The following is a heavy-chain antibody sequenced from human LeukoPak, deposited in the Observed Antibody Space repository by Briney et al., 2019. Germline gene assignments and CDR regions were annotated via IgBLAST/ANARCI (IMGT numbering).Heavy chain of an antibody. D-gene: IGHD3-9*01. J-gene: IGHJ6*02. V-gene: IGHV4-34*01. CDR3: ASQTVLRYFGGYYYYGMTS. Sequence: PSETLSLTCAVYGGSFSGYYWSWIRQPPGKGLEWIGEINHSGSTNYNPSLKSRVTISVDTSKNQFSLKLSSVTAADTAVYYCASQTVLRYFGGYYYYGMTSGAKGPRSPSP. CDR1: GGSFSGYY. CDR2: INHSGST.